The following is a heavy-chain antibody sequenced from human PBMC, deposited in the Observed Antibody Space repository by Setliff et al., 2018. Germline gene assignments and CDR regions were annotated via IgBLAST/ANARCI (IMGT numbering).Heavy chain of an antibody. CDR2: IKSKTDGGTT. CDR1: AFTFSNAW. V-gene: IGHV3-15*01. J-gene: IGHJ4*02. CDR3: STLTTVTTSPL. Sequence: PGGSLRLSCAASAFTFSNAWMSWVRQAPGKGLEWVGRIKSKTDGGTTDYAAPVKGRFTISRDDSKNTLYLQMNSLETEDTAVYYCSTLTTVTTSPLWGQGTLVTVS. D-gene: IGHD4-17*01.